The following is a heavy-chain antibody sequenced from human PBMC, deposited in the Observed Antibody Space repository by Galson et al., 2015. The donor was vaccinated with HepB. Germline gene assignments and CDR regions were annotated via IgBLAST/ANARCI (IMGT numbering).Heavy chain of an antibody. V-gene: IGHV3-53*01. CDR3: ARAALTVVTPYWYFDL. J-gene: IGHJ2*01. CDR2: FYSGGRT. Sequence: SLRLSCAASGFTVSSNYMSWVRQAPGKGLEWVSFFYSGGRTYYADSVKGRFTISRDTSKNTLYLQMNSLRAEDTAVYYCARAALTVVTPYWYFDLWGRGTLVTVSA. CDR1: GFTVSSNY. D-gene: IGHD4-23*01.